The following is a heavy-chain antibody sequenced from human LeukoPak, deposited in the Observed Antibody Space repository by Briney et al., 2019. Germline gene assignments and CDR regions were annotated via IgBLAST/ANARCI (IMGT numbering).Heavy chain of an antibody. V-gene: IGHV3-30-3*01. Sequence: GRSLRLSCAASGFTFSSYAMHWVRQAPGEGLEWVAVISYDGSNKYYADSVKGRFTISRDNSKNTLYLQMNSLRAEDTAVYYCARDFTGWEYWGQGTLVSVSS. D-gene: IGHD3-9*01. CDR1: GFTFSSYA. J-gene: IGHJ4*02. CDR2: ISYDGSNK. CDR3: ARDFTGWEY.